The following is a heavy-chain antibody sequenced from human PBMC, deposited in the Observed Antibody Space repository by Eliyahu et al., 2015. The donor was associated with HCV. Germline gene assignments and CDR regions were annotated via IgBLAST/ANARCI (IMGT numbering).Heavy chain of an antibody. CDR2: NSYEGSQK. J-gene: IGHJ4*02. D-gene: IGHD6-19*01. Sequence: QVQLVESGGDVVQPGGSLXLSCAASGFXFSLXGMHXVRQAPGKGVEWVAINSYEGSQKSYADSVKGRFTISRDNAKNTLYLQMNSLRVEDTAVYYCARRGRDSFGWYEYFFDYWGQGTLVTVSS. CDR3: ARRGRDSFGWYEYFFDY. CDR1: GFXFSLXG. V-gene: IGHV3-33*05.